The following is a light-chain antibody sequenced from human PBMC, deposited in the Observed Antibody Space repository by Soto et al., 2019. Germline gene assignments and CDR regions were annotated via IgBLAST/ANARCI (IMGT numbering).Light chain of an antibody. J-gene: IGKJ2*01. CDR2: GSS. V-gene: IGKV3-20*01. CDR1: QSVSNNY. Sequence: EVVLTQSPGTLSLSPGERATLSCRASQSVSNNYFAWYQQKPGQAPRLLIFGSSDRATGIPDRFSGSGSGTTFTLTISSREPEEFAVYYCHQYGSSPPYTFGQGTKLEIK. CDR3: HQYGSSPPYT.